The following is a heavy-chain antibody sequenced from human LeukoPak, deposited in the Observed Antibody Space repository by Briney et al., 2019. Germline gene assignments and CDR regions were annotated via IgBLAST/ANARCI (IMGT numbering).Heavy chain of an antibody. CDR3: AKDRYYDSSGYYSPYFDY. D-gene: IGHD3-22*01. J-gene: IGHJ4*02. Sequence: GGSLRLSCAASGFTFSSCAMSWVRQAPGKGLEWVSAISGSGGSTYYADSVKGRFTFSRDNSKNTLYLQMNSLRAEDTAVYYCAKDRYYDSSGYYSPYFDYWGQGTLVTVSS. V-gene: IGHV3-23*01. CDR1: GFTFSSCA. CDR2: ISGSGGST.